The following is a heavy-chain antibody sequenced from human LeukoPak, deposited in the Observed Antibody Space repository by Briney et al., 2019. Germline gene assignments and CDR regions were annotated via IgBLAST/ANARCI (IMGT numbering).Heavy chain of an antibody. CDR2: IRSKANSYAT. V-gene: IGHV3-73*01. Sequence: GGSLRLSCAASGFTFSGSAMHWVRQASGKGLEWVGRIRSKANSYATAYAASVKGRFTISRDDSKNTAYLQMNSLKTEDTAVYYCTRSGQDSSGLYYYYYMDVWGKGTTVTVSS. CDR1: GFTFSGSA. CDR3: TRSGQDSSGLYYYYYMDV. D-gene: IGHD3-22*01. J-gene: IGHJ6*03.